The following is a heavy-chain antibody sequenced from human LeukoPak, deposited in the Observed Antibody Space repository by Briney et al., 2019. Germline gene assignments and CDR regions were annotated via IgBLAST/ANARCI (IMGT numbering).Heavy chain of an antibody. D-gene: IGHD1-1*01. CDR3: ARDQDWNDRGGLDY. V-gene: IGHV3-30*04. Sequence: GGSLRLSCAASGFTFSSYVMHWGRQAPGKGLEWGAIISYDGSNEYYADSGKGRFTISRDNSKNTLYLQMNSLRAADTAVYYCARDQDWNDRGGLDYWGQGTLVVVSS. CDR1: GFTFSSYV. CDR2: ISYDGSNE. J-gene: IGHJ4*02.